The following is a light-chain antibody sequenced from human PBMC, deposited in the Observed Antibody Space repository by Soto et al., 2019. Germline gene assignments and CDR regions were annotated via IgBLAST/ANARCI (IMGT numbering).Light chain of an antibody. V-gene: IGKV1-12*01. J-gene: IGKJ5*01. CDR3: QQANSFPIT. Sequence: DIQMTQSPSSVSASVGDRVTITCRASQGFSSWLAWYQQKPGKAPKLLIYAASNLQSGVPSRFSGSGSGTDFPLTISSLQPEDWATYFCQQANSFPITFGQGTRLEIK. CDR1: QGFSSW. CDR2: AAS.